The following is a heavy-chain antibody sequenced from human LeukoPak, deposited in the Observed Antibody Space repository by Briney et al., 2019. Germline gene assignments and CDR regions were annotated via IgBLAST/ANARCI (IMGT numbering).Heavy chain of an antibody. V-gene: IGHV3-48*01. CDR1: GFTINDYG. J-gene: IGHJ4*02. CDR3: ARKRDGGEDFDH. CDR2: TSVNGAVT. Sequence: PGGSLRLSCAFSGFTINDYGVNWVRRAPGKGLEWLSHTSVNGAVTTYADSVKGRFTISSDTAKNSLYLQLNSLTVGDTAMYYCARKRDGGEDFDHWGRGNLVPGSP. D-gene: IGHD4-23*01.